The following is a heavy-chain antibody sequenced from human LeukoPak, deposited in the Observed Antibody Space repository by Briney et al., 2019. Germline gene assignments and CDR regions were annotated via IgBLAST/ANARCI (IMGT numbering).Heavy chain of an antibody. CDR1: GGSFSGYY. V-gene: IGHV4-34*01. D-gene: IGHD4-17*01. J-gene: IGHJ4*02. CDR2: INRSGST. CDR3: ARGEDYGDYGADFDY. Sequence: PSETLSLTCAVYGGSFSGYYWSWIRQPPGKGLEWIGEINRSGSTNYNPSLKSRVTISADTSKNQFSLKLSSVTAADTAVYYCARGEDYGDYGADFDYWGQGTLVTVSS.